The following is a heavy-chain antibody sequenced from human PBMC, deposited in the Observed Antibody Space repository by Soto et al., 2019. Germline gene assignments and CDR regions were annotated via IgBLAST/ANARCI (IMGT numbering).Heavy chain of an antibody. J-gene: IGHJ2*01. D-gene: IGHD2-21*01. V-gene: IGHV1-69*01. CDR3: ARVSPPSPYVIWFFDL. CDR2: IISMLAAP. Sequence: QGQLVQSGAEVKKPGSSVKVSCKASGGSFRTYAINWVRQAPGQGLEWMGGIISMLAAPTYAQKFQGRLTITADESTTTVYMELSILTSEDTAVYYCARVSPPSPYVIWFFDLWGRGTLVTVSS. CDR1: GGSFRTYA.